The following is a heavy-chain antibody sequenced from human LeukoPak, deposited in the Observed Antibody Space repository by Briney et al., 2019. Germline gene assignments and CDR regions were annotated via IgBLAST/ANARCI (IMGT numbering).Heavy chain of an antibody. CDR1: GFTFGTYV. CDR3: AKDLGDSSSWYLDY. J-gene: IGHJ4*02. CDR2: IAHDESQK. D-gene: IGHD6-13*01. V-gene: IGHV3-30*18. Sequence: GRFLRLSCAASGFTFGTYVMHWVRQAPGKGLEWVAVIAHDESQKFYADSVKGRFTISRDNSKNTLYLQMNSLRTEDTAVYSCAKDLGDSSSWYLDYWGRGTLVTVSS.